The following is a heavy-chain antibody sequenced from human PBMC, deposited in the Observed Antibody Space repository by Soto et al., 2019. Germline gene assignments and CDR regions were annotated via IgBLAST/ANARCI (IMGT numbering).Heavy chain of an antibody. J-gene: IGHJ6*02. D-gene: IGHD3-10*01. Sequence: ASVKVSCKVSGYTLTELSMHWVRQAPGKGLEWMGGFDPEDGKTIYAQKFQGRVTITKDTSASTAYMELSSLRSEDTAVYYCASSRITMVPYGMDVWGQGTTVTSP. CDR3: ASSRITMVPYGMDV. CDR2: FDPEDGKT. V-gene: IGHV1-24*01. CDR1: GYTLTELS.